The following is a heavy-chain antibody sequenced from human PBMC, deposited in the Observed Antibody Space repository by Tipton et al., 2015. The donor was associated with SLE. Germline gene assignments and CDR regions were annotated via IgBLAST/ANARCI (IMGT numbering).Heavy chain of an antibody. J-gene: IGHJ4*02. V-gene: IGHV4-39*01. CDR2: IYYSGST. CDR1: GGSISSSSYY. CDR3: ARQGQWPHFDY. D-gene: IGHD6-19*01. Sequence: TLSLTCTVSGGSISSSSYYWGWIHQPPGKGLEWIGSIYYSGSTYYNPSLKSRVTISVDTSKNQFSLKLSSVTAADTAVYYCARQGQWPHFDYWGQGTLITVSS.